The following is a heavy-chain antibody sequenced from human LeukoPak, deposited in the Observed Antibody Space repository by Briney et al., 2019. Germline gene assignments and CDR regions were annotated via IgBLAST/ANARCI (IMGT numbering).Heavy chain of an antibody. CDR3: ARKLGGGYYMDV. CDR2: INHSGST. J-gene: IGHJ6*03. V-gene: IGHV4-34*01. D-gene: IGHD2-15*01. Sequence: KASETLSLTCAVYGGSFSGYYWSWIRQPPGKGLEWIGEINHSGSTNYNPSLKSRVTISVDTPKNQFSLKLSSVTAADTAVYYCARKLGGGYYMDVWGKGTTVTVSS. CDR1: GGSFSGYY.